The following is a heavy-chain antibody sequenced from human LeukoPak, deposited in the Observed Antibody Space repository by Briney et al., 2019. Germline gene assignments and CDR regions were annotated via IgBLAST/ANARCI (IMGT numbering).Heavy chain of an antibody. Sequence: GGSLRLSCAVSGFTFDKYAMRRVRQAPGKGLEWVSAITDRGDITYYADAVKGRFTISRDNSRNMLYLQMNSLRVEDTAIYFCAKRVSGVVGPVVDYWGQGTLATVSS. D-gene: IGHD2-21*01. CDR2: ITDRGDIT. J-gene: IGHJ4*02. CDR3: AKRVSGVVGPVVDY. CDR1: GFTFDKYA. V-gene: IGHV3-23*01.